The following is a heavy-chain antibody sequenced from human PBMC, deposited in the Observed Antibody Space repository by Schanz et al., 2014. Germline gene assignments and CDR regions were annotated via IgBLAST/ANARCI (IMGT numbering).Heavy chain of an antibody. CDR2: ISHSGGSK. Sequence: EVQLVESGGGLVKPGGSLRLSCAASGFTFSSYAMSWVRQAPGKGLEWVSSISHSGGSKYYADSVKGRFTISRDNSENTLYLQMNSLRAEDTAVYYCARDVDDRRGDGWGYCLGDCMDVWGQGTTVTVSS. CDR3: ARDVDDRRGDGWGYCLGDCMDV. CDR1: GFTFSSYA. D-gene: IGHD3-16*01. V-gene: IGHV3-23*04. J-gene: IGHJ6*02.